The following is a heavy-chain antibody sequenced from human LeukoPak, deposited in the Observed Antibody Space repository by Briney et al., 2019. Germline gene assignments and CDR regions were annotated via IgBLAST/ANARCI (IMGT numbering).Heavy chain of an antibody. V-gene: IGHV4-39*07. CDR2: IYYSGST. Sequence: NPSETLSLTCTVSGGSISSSSYYWGWIRQPPGKGLEWIGTIYYSGSTYYNPSLKSRVTISLDTPKNQFSLKLSSVTAADTAVYYCARLSTVTTSFDYWGQGTLVTVSS. CDR3: ARLSTVTTSFDY. CDR1: GGSISSSSYY. D-gene: IGHD4-17*01. J-gene: IGHJ4*02.